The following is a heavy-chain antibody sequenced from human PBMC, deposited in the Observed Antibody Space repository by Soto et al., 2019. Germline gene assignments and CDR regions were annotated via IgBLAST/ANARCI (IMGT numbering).Heavy chain of an antibody. V-gene: IGHV3-30*04. Sequence: PGGSLRLSCAASGFTFTSYAMHWVRQAPGKGLEWVAAISYHGRDEYYADSVKGRFSISRDNSKNTLNLQMNSLRAEDTAVYHCARGRFSTTWYAGCDPWGQGTLGTVSS. J-gene: IGHJ5*02. CDR1: GFTFTSYA. D-gene: IGHD2-2*01. CDR2: ISYHGRDE. CDR3: ARGRFSTTWYAGCDP.